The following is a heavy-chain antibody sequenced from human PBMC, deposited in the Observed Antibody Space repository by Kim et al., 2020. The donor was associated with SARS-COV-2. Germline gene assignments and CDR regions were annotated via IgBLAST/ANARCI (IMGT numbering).Heavy chain of an antibody. Sequence: GGSLRLSCVASGFPFSSYAMNWVRQAPGKGLEWVSAVSGSGDTTYYGDSLKGRFTISRDNSKNTVYLQMNSLRAEDTAVYYCAKEIRTTGTTSYYFGIDVWGRGTTVTVSS. D-gene: IGHD1-1*01. CDR3: AKEIRTTGTTSYYFGIDV. J-gene: IGHJ6*01. V-gene: IGHV3-23*01. CDR1: GFPFSSYA. CDR2: VSGSGDTT.